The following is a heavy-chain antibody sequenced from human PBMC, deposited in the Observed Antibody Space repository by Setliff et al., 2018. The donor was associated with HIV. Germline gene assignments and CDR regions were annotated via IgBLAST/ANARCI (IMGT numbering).Heavy chain of an antibody. CDR3: ARGGAHYYGSGSYYNWFDP. J-gene: IGHJ5*02. CDR1: GGSMSSYY. D-gene: IGHD3-10*01. Sequence: PSETLSLTCTVSGGSMSSYYWSWIRQPPGKGLEWIGSIYYTGSTDYNPSLMSRVTISLDTPKNQFSLKLSSVTAADTAMYYCARGGAHYYGSGSYYNWFDPWGQGTRVTVSS. V-gene: IGHV4-59*08. CDR2: IYYTGST.